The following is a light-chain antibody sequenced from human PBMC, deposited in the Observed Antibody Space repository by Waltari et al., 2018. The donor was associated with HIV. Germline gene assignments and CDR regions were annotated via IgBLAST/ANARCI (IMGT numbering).Light chain of an antibody. CDR3: QSYDNHLNAWV. Sequence: QSVLTQPPSVSGAPGQRVTISCAGSSSNIGADTNVHWYQLLPGAAPKVLIYDNSNRPSGVPDRFSGSKSGTSASLAVSGLQADDETDYYCQSYDNHLNAWVFGGGTRLTVL. V-gene: IGLV1-40*01. J-gene: IGLJ2*01. CDR2: DNS. CDR1: SSNIGADTN.